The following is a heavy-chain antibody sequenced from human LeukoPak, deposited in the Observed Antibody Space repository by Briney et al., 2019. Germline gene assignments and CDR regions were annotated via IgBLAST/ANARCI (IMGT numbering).Heavy chain of an antibody. J-gene: IGHJ4*02. D-gene: IGHD6-19*01. CDR3: ATRPLAYSSGWFDY. CDR2: FDPEDGET. CDR1: GYTLNELS. V-gene: IGHV1-24*01. Sequence: ASVKVSCKVSGYTLNELSMDWVRQAPGEGLEWMGGFDPEDGETIYAQKFQGRVTMTEDTSTDTAYMELSSLRSEDTAVYYCATRPLAYSSGWFDYWGQGTLVTVSS.